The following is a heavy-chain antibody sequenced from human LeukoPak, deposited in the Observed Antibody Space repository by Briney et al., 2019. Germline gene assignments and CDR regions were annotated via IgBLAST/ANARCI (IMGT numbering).Heavy chain of an antibody. CDR2: IYTSGST. D-gene: IGHD6-25*01. CDR3: ARDFAAHRNWFDP. CDR1: GGSISSGSYY. Sequence: SQTLSPTCTVSGGSISSGSYYWSWIRQPAGKGLEWIGRIYTSGSTNYNPSLKSRVTMSVDTSKNQFSLKLSSVTAADTAVYYCARDFAAHRNWFDPWGQGTLVTVSS. V-gene: IGHV4-61*02. J-gene: IGHJ5*02.